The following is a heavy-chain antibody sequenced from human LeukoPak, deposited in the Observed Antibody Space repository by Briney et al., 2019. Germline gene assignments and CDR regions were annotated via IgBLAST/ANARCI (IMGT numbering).Heavy chain of an antibody. CDR3: AGTNDYGDHGAFDI. CDR1: GGSISSGGYY. D-gene: IGHD4-17*01. J-gene: IGHJ3*02. V-gene: IGHV4-31*03. Sequence: SETLSLTCTVSGGSISSGGYYWSWIRQHPGKGLEWIGYIYYSGSTYYNPSLKSRVTISVDTSKNQFSLKLSSVTAADTAVYYCAGTNDYGDHGAFDIWGQGTMVTVSS. CDR2: IYYSGST.